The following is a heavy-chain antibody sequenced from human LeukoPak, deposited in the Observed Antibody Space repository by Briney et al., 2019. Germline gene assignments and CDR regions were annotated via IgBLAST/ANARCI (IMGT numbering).Heavy chain of an antibody. CDR3: ATNGYYCMDV. Sequence: SETLSLTCTVSGDSISSSTYYWGWIRQPPGKGLEWIGEIYHSGGTNYNPSLKSRITISVDKSQNQFSLKVNSLTAADTAVYYCATNGYYCMDVWGKGTTVTVSS. CDR2: IYHSGGT. CDR1: GDSISSSTYY. J-gene: IGHJ6*03. V-gene: IGHV4-39*07. D-gene: IGHD2-8*01.